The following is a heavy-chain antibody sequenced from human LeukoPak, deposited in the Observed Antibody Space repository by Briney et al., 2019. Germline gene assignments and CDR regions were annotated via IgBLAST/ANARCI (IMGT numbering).Heavy chain of an antibody. CDR3: ARDVRGTMIDP. D-gene: IGHD3-22*01. Sequence: GGSLRLSCAAPGFTFSDYYMSWIRQAPGKGLEWVSYISSSGSTIYYADSAKGRFTISRDNAKNSLYLQMNSLRAEDTAVYYCARDVRGTMIDPWGQGTLVTVSS. CDR2: ISSSGSTI. CDR1: GFTFSDYY. J-gene: IGHJ5*02. V-gene: IGHV3-11*01.